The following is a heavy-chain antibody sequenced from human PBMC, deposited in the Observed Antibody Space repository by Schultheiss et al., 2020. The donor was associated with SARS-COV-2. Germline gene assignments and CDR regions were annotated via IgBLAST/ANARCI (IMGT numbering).Heavy chain of an antibody. CDR2: IYRCGGA. V-gene: IGHV3-53*01. J-gene: IGHJ4*02. CDR3: AKGQGGGGGIVVIIKDHLLFDD. CDR1: GFTVRCNC. Sequence: GGSLRLSCAASGFTVRCNCMRWVPLEWVSTIYRCGGAYYADSVKGRFTISRDNSQNTLYLQMNSLRAEDTAVYYCAKGQGGGGGIVVIIKDHLLFDDWGQGTLVTVSS. D-gene: IGHD3-22*01.